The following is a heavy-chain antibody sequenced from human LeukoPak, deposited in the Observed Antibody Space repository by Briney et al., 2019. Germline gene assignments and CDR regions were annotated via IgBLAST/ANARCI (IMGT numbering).Heavy chain of an antibody. J-gene: IGHJ3*02. D-gene: IGHD3-22*01. V-gene: IGHV3-7*01. Sequence: GGSLRLSCAASGFTFSSYWMSWVRQAPGKGLEWVANIKQDGSEKYYVDSVKGRFTISRDNAKNSLYLQMNSLRAEDTAVYYCARDWGYYDSSGYYLDAFDIWGQGTMVTVSS. CDR3: ARDWGYYDSSGYYLDAFDI. CDR1: GFTFSSYW. CDR2: IKQDGSEK.